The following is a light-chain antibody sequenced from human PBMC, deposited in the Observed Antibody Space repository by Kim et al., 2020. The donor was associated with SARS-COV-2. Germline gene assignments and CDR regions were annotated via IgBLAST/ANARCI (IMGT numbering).Light chain of an antibody. Sequence: SPGERATLSCRASQSVSNTYVSWYQQRPGQAPRLLIYGTSTRATGTPDRFSGSGSGTDFTLTISRLEPEDFAVYYCQRYGNSPVTFGQGTRLEIK. CDR1: QSVSNTY. V-gene: IGKV3-20*01. CDR2: GTS. CDR3: QRYGNSPVT. J-gene: IGKJ5*01.